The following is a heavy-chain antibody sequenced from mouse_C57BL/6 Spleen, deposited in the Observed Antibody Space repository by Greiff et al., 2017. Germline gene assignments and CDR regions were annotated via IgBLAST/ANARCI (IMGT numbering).Heavy chain of an antibody. CDR2: ISYDGSN. CDR3: ARDHDYHWYFDV. Sequence: EVQLQESGPGLVKPSQSLSLTCSVTGYSITSGYYWNWIRQFPGNKLEWMGYISYDGSNNYNPSLKNRISITRDTSKNQFFLKLNSVTTEDTATYYCARDHDYHWYFDVWGTGTTVTVSS. CDR1: GYSITSGYY. V-gene: IGHV3-6*01. D-gene: IGHD2-4*01. J-gene: IGHJ1*03.